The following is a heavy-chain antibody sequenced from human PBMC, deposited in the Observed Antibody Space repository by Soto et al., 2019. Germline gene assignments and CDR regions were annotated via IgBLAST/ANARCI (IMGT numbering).Heavy chain of an antibody. Sequence: ASVEVSCRASGYTFTSYYMHWVRQAPGQGLERMGIINPSGGSTSYAQKFQGRVTMTRDTSTSTVYMELSSLRSEDTAVYYCARELAVAGKPGGAYYYYYYGMDVWGQGTTVTVSS. V-gene: IGHV1-46*01. D-gene: IGHD6-19*01. CDR1: GYTFTSYY. CDR3: ARELAVAGKPGGAYYYYYYGMDV. J-gene: IGHJ6*02. CDR2: INPSGGST.